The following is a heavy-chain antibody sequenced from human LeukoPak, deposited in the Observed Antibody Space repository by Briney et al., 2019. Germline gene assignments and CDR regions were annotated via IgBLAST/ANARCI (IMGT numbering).Heavy chain of an antibody. Sequence: GRSLRLSCAASGFTFSSYAMHWVRQAPGKGLEWVAVISYDGSNKYYADSVKGRFTISRDNSKNTLYLQMNSLRAEDTAVYYCARDPAVAGTGFDYWGQGTLVTVSS. J-gene: IGHJ4*02. CDR1: GFTFSSYA. V-gene: IGHV3-30-3*01. CDR2: ISYDGSNK. CDR3: ARDPAVAGTGFDY. D-gene: IGHD6-19*01.